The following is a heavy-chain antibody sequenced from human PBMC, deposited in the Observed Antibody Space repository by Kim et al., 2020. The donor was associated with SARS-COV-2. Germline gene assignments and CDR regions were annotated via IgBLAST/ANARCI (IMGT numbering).Heavy chain of an antibody. J-gene: IGHJ6*01. Sequence: SVKDRFPISRDHPKNTLYLQMNSLRPEDTAVYYCAKALVRGVHYYYYGMDVWGQGTTVAVSS. CDR3: AKALVRGVHYYYYGMDV. V-gene: IGHV3-30*02. D-gene: IGHD3-10*01.